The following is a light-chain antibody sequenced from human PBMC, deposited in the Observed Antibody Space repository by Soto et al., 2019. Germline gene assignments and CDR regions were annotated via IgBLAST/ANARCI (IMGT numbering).Light chain of an antibody. Sequence: EIVLTQAPGTLSLSPGDTATLSCRASQSVGSSYLAWYQQKPGQAPRLLMYSTSTSATGIPDRFSGSGSGTDFTLTISGLEPEDFAVYYCQQFGTSPDTFGGGTKVDIK. CDR2: STS. CDR3: QQFGTSPDT. CDR1: QSVGSSY. V-gene: IGKV3-20*01. J-gene: IGKJ4*01.